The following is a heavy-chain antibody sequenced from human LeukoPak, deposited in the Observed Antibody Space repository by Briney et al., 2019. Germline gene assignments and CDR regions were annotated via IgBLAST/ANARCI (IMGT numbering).Heavy chain of an antibody. J-gene: IGHJ6*03. CDR1: GGSISSGSYY. V-gene: IGHV4-61*02. D-gene: IGHD2-2*01. CDR3: ALGYCSSTSCYSRDYYYYMDV. CDR2: IYTSGST. Sequence: PSQTLSLTCTVSGGSISSGSYYWSWIRQPAGKGLEWIGRIYTSGSTNYNPSPKSRVTISVDTSKNQFSLKLSSVAAADTAVYYCALGYCSSTSCYSRDYYYYMDVWGKGTTVTISS.